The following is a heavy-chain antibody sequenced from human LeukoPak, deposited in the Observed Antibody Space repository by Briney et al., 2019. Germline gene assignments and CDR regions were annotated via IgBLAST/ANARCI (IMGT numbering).Heavy chain of an antibody. D-gene: IGHD6-13*01. CDR1: GFTFSSYA. CDR2: ISGSGGST. CDR3: AKVGAAAYYYYYMDV. V-gene: IGHV3-23*01. Sequence: GGSLRLSCAASGFTFSSYAMSWVRQAPGKGLEWVSGISGSGGSTYYADSVKGRFTISRDNSKNTLYLQMNSLRAEDTAVYYCAKVGAAAYYYYYMDVWGKGTTVTVSS. J-gene: IGHJ6*03.